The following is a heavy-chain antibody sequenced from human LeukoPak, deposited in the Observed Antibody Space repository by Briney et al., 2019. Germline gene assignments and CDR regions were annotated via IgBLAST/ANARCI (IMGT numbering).Heavy chain of an antibody. Sequence: GGSLRLSCAASGFTFSNFAVTWVRQAPGKGLEWVSSISGGGDRTYYADSVKGRFTISRDNFKNTLYLQMISLTADDTAVYFCAKDTGTTTIGWFDPWGQGTQVTVSS. D-gene: IGHD1-1*01. CDR3: AKDTGTTTIGWFDP. V-gene: IGHV3-23*01. CDR1: GFTFSNFA. J-gene: IGHJ5*02. CDR2: ISGGGDRT.